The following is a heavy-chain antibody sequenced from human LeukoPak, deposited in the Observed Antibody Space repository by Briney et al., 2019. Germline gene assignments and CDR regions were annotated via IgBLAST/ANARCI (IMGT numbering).Heavy chain of an antibody. V-gene: IGHV3-23*01. D-gene: IGHD6-19*01. J-gene: IGHJ5*02. CDR2: ISGSGGST. Sequence: GGSLRLSCAASGFTFSSYAMSWVRQAPGKGLEWVSAISGSGGSTYYADSVKGRFTISRDNSKTTLYLQMNSLRAEDTVVYYCANGQWLDPPSWFDPWGQGTMVSVSS. CDR1: GFTFSSYA. CDR3: ANGQWLDPPSWFDP.